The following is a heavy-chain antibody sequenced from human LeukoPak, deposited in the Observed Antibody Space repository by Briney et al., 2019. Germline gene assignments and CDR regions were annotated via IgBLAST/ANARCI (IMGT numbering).Heavy chain of an antibody. Sequence: SETLSLTCTVSGAAISAYYWSWIRLPPGKGLEWIGYIHYTGTSNYSPSLKSRVTISVDTSKMQFSLKLSSVTAADTAVHYCARHHVPAAMYNAFDIWGQGTMVTVSS. V-gene: IGHV4-59*08. CDR2: IHYTGTS. CDR3: ARHHVPAAMYNAFDI. CDR1: GAAISAYY. D-gene: IGHD2-2*01. J-gene: IGHJ3*02.